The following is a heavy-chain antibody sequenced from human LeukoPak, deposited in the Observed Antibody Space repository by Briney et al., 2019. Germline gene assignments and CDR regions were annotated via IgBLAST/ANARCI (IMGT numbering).Heavy chain of an antibody. CDR2: IYLRGNAA. CDR1: GYTFTQYY. J-gene: IGHJ4*02. CDR3: ARDPFCGGDCLLGGAYYFDY. Sequence: ASVKVSCKSSGYTFTQYYIHWVRQAPAQGLEWMGLIYLRGNAASYLHKLHGRINMTTDTSKTTVYMELSSLRSDDTAVYYCARDPFCGGDCLLGGAYYFDYWGQGTLVTVSS. V-gene: IGHV1-46*01. D-gene: IGHD2-21*02.